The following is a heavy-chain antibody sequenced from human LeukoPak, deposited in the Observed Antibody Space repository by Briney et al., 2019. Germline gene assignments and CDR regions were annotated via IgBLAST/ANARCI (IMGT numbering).Heavy chain of an antibody. V-gene: IGHV3-21*01. CDR2: ISSSSTYI. D-gene: IGHD1-26*01. CDR1: GFTFSSYS. Sequence: GGSLRLSCAASGFTFSSYSMNWVRQAPGKGLEWVSSISSSSTYIYYADSVKGRFTISRDNAKNSLYLQMNSLRAEDTAVYYCARGDSGSYYFDYWGQGTLLTVSS. CDR3: ARGDSGSYYFDY. J-gene: IGHJ4*02.